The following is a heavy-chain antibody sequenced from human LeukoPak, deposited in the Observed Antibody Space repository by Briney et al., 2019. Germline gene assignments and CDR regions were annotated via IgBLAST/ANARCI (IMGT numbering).Heavy chain of an antibody. CDR1: GFTFTNAW. J-gene: IGHJ4*02. Sequence: GGSLRLACTTSGFTFTNAWMTWVRQAPGKGLELVGRIKSKADGGTTNYAAPVRGRFIISRDDSKNTLYLQMNSLKTEDTADYSCTTRSPITVSGKTDYWGQGTLVTVSS. CDR3: TTRSPITVSGKTDY. V-gene: IGHV3-15*05. CDR2: IKSKADGGTT. D-gene: IGHD6-19*01.